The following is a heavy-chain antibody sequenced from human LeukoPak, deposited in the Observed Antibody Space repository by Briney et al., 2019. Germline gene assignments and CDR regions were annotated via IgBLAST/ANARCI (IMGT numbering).Heavy chain of an antibody. CDR1: GFTFDDYG. J-gene: IGHJ5*01. V-gene: IGHV3-20*04. Sequence: GGSLRLSCAASGFTFDDYGMSWVRQAPGKGLEWVSGINWNGGSTGYADSVKGRFTISRDNAKNSLYLQMNSLRAEDTALYYCAREGSGSYYLGNWFDSWGQGTLVTVSS. D-gene: IGHD3-10*01. CDR2: INWNGGST. CDR3: AREGSGSYYLGNWFDS.